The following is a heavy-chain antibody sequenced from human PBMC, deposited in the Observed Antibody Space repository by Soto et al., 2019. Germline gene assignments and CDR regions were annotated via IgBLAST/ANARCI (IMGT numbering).Heavy chain of an antibody. CDR3: ARQRLPGIAAAGLDY. CDR2: ISAYNGNT. J-gene: IGHJ4*02. D-gene: IGHD6-13*01. V-gene: IGHV1-18*01. Sequence: QVQLVQSGADVKKPGASVKVSFKASGYTFTSYGISWVRQAPGQGLEWMGWISAYNGNTNYAQKLQGRVTMTTDTSTSTAYMELRSLRSDDTAVYYCARQRLPGIAAAGLDYWGQGTLVTVSS. CDR1: GYTFTSYG.